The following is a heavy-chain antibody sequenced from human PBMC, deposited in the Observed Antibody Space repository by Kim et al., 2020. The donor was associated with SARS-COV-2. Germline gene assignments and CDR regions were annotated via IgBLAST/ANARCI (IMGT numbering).Heavy chain of an antibody. CDR2: ISTNGGST. Sequence: VGSLRLSCSASGFTFSSYAMHWVRQAPGKGLEYVSGISTNGGSTYYADSVKDRFIISRDNSRNMLNLQMSSLRSEDTAVYYCVKERTSGWYDFDYWGQGTLVTVSS. J-gene: IGHJ4*02. V-gene: IGHV3-64D*06. CDR1: GFTFSSYA. D-gene: IGHD6-19*01. CDR3: VKERTSGWYDFDY.